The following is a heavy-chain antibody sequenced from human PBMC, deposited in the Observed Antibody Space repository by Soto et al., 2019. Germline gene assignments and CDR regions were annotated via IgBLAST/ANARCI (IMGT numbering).Heavy chain of an antibody. Sequence: HPGGSLRLSCAASGFTFTSYGMHWVRQAPGKGLEWVALLYYDGTNKYYADSVKGRFTISRDISKNTLYLQMNSLRAEDTAVYYCARDPGADYWGQGTLVTVSS. CDR2: LYYDGTNK. J-gene: IGHJ4*02. CDR3: ARDPGADY. V-gene: IGHV3-33*01. CDR1: GFTFTSYG. D-gene: IGHD1-1*01.